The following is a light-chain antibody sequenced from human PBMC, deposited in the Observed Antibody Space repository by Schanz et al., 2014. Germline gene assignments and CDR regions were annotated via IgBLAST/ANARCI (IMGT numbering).Light chain of an antibody. J-gene: IGKJ1*01. CDR1: QGVTSNY. CDR3: HQYGSIQWT. Sequence: EIVLTQSPGTLSLSPGERGTLSCRASQGVTSNYLAWYQQKPGQAPRLLIYGASTRATGIPARFSGSGSGTDFTLTISRLEPEDSAVYYYHQYGSIQWTFGQGTKVEIK. V-gene: IGKV3-20*01. CDR2: GAS.